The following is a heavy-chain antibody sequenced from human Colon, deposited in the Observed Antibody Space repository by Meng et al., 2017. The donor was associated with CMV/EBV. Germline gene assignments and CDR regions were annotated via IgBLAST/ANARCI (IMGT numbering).Heavy chain of an antibody. V-gene: IGHV1-69*10. CDR1: GGTLNSYS. D-gene: IGHD2-15*01. Sequence: SVKVSCNASGGTLNSYSISWLRQAPGQGLEWMGGIIRTLGITDYAQKFQGRVTITADKSTSTAYMELTSLTSEDTAIYYCASSPGGGSGNWYFDLWGRGTLVTVSS. CDR2: IIRTLGIT. CDR3: ASSPGGGSGNWYFDL. J-gene: IGHJ2*01.